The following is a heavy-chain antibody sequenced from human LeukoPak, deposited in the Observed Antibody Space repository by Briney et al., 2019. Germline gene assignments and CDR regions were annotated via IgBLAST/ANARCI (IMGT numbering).Heavy chain of an antibody. D-gene: IGHD2-2*01. CDR2: IHPNSGDT. CDR1: GYTFTGYY. V-gene: IGHV1-2*06. J-gene: IGHJ5*02. Sequence: EASVNVSCKASGYTFTGYYLHWVRQAPGAGLEWVGRIHPNSGDTNYTQRFQGRVTMPRDTSISTAYMELSRLRSDDTAVYYCARGGPAATGSRFDPWGQGTLVTVSS. CDR3: ARGGPAATGSRFDP.